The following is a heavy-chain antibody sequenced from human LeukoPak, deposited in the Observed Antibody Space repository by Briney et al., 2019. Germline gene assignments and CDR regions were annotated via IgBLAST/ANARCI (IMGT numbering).Heavy chain of an antibody. D-gene: IGHD3-9*01. CDR3: ARHSRHYGILTGYSKSYYFDY. CDR1: GGSISSSSYY. V-gene: IGHV4-39*01. CDR2: IYYSGST. Sequence: PSETLSLTCTVSGGSISSSSYYWGWIRQPPGKGLEWIGSIYYSGSTYYNPSLKSRVTISVDTSKNQFSLKLSSVTAADTAVYYCARHSRHYGILTGYSKSYYFDYWGQGTLVTVSS. J-gene: IGHJ4*02.